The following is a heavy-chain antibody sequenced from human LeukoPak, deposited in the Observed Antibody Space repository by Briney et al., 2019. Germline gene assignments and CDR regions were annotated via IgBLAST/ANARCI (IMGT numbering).Heavy chain of an antibody. CDR1: GGSISGYY. Sequence: SETLSLTCTVSGGSISGYYWNWFRQPAGKGLEWIGRIYSTGTTKYNPSLKSRVTMSIDMSTSQFSLRLSSVTAADTAVYYCARDQEQWMIRNWFDSWGQGTLVTVSS. J-gene: IGHJ5*01. CDR3: ARDQEQWMIRNWFDS. CDR2: IYSTGTT. V-gene: IGHV4-4*07. D-gene: IGHD3-22*01.